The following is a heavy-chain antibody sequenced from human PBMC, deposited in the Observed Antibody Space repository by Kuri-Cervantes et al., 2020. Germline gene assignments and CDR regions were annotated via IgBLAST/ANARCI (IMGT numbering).Heavy chain of an antibody. CDR3: VRIKSSSTQYYYYYYMDV. CDR1: GFTFDDYA. J-gene: IGHJ6*03. CDR2: ISWNSGSI. Sequence: GGSLRLSCAASGFTFDDYAMHWVRQAPGKGLEWVSGISWNSGSIGYADSVKGRFTISRDNAKNSLYLQMNSLRAEDTAVYYCVRIKSSSTQYYYYYYMDVWGKGTTVTVSS. V-gene: IGHV3-9*01. D-gene: IGHD6-6*01.